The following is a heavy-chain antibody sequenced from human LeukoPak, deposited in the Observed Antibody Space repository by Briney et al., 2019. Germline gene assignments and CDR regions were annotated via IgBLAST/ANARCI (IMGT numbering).Heavy chain of an antibody. Sequence: SGGSLRLSCAASGFTFTNYAMTWVRQAPGKGLEWVSAISPRSNGIYYTDSVRGRFTISRDNAKNSLYLQMNSLRAEDTAVYYCAREPDIAAAGAFDYWGQGTLVTVSS. J-gene: IGHJ4*02. CDR3: AREPDIAAAGAFDY. D-gene: IGHD6-13*01. V-gene: IGHV3-21*01. CDR2: ISPRSNGI. CDR1: GFTFTNYA.